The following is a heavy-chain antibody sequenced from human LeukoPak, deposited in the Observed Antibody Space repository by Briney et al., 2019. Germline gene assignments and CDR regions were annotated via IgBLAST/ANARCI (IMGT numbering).Heavy chain of an antibody. J-gene: IGHJ4*02. V-gene: IGHV4-34*01. CDR1: GGSFSGYY. CDR3: ARHTGGIAVAGEYYFDY. Sequence: PSETLSLTCAVYGGSFSGYYWSWIRQPPGKGLEWIGEINHSGSTNYNPSLKSRVTISVDTSKNQFSLKLSSVTAADTAVYYCARHTGGIAVAGEYYFDYWGQGTLVTVSS. CDR2: INHSGST. D-gene: IGHD6-19*01.